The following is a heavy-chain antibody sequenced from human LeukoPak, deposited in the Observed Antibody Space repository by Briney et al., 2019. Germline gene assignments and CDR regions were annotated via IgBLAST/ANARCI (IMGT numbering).Heavy chain of an antibody. CDR1: GGSFSGYY. D-gene: IGHD5-18*01. Sequence: PSETLSLTCAVYGGSFSGYYWSWIRQPPGKGLEWIGEINHSGSTNYNPSLKSRVTISVDTSKNQFSLKLSSVTAADTAVYYCARGGYNYGYAYWGQGTLVTVSS. CDR3: ARGGYNYGYAY. CDR2: INHSGST. V-gene: IGHV4-34*01. J-gene: IGHJ4*02.